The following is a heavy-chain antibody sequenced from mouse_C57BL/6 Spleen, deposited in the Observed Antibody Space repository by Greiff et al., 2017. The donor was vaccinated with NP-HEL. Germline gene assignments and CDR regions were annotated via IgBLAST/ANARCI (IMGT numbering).Heavy chain of an antibody. D-gene: IGHD1-1*01. V-gene: IGHV1-80*01. Sequence: QVQLQQSGAELVKPGASVKISCKASGYAFSSYWMNWVKQRPGKGLEWIGQIYPGDGDTNYSGKFKGKATLTADKSSSTAYMQLSSLTSEDSAVYFCARGGSSYCYFDYWGQGTTLTVSS. CDR3: ARGGSSYCYFDY. J-gene: IGHJ2*01. CDR1: GYAFSSYW. CDR2: IYPGDGDT.